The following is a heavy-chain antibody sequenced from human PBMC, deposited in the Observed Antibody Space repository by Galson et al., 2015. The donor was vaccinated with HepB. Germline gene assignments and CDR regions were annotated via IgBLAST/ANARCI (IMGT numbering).Heavy chain of an antibody. CDR1: GFTFSNAW. CDR3: TAVDSNSWSHYYYYAMDV. D-gene: IGHD2-2*01. V-gene: IGHV3-15*01. J-gene: IGHJ6*02. CDR2: IKSKADGGTT. Sequence: SLRLSCAGSGFTFSNAWMSWVRQAPGKGLEWVGRIKSKADGGTTDYAAPVKGRFTFSRDDSKSTVYLQMNSLKTEDTGVYYCTAVDSNSWSHYYYYAMDVWGQGTTVTVSS.